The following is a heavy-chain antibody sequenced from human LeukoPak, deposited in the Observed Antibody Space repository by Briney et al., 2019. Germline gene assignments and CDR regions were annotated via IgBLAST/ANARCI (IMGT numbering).Heavy chain of an antibody. D-gene: IGHD6-6*01. Sequence: PSETLSLTCTVSGGSISSRSYYWGWIRQPPGKGLEWIGSIYYSGSTYYNPSLKSRVTISVDTSKNQFSLKLSSVTAADTAVYYCARRSLSIAGQFDYWGQGTLVTVSS. V-gene: IGHV4-39*01. J-gene: IGHJ4*02. CDR2: IYYSGST. CDR1: GGSISSRSYY. CDR3: ARRSLSIAGQFDY.